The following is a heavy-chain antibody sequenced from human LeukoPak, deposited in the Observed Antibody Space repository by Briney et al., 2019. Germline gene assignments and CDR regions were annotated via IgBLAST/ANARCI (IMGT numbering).Heavy chain of an antibody. V-gene: IGHV4-31*03. CDR3: ARDLYGDYDAFDI. D-gene: IGHD4-17*01. J-gene: IGHJ3*02. CDR2: IYYSGST. Sequence: PSETLSLTCTVSGGSISSGGYYWSWIRQHPGKGLEWIGYIYYSGSTYYNPSLKSRVTISVDTSKNQFSLKLSSVAAADTAVYYCARDLYGDYDAFDIWGQGTMVTVSS. CDR1: GGSISSGGYY.